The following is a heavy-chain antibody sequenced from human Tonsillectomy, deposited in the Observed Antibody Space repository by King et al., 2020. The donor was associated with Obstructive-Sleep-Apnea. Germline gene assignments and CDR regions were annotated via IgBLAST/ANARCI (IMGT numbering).Heavy chain of an antibody. CDR1: GGSISSNNW. V-gene: IGHV4-4*02. D-gene: IGHD5-24*01. CDR2: IFHRGTT. CDR3: ARAMDYYYYGMDV. J-gene: IGHJ6*02. Sequence: QLQESGPGLVKPSGTLSLTCAVSGGSISSNNWWSWVRQPPGKGLEWIGEIFHRGTTNYSPSLKSRVTIPVDKSMNHFSLKLSSVTAADTAVYYCARAMDYYYYGMDVWGQGTTVTVSS.